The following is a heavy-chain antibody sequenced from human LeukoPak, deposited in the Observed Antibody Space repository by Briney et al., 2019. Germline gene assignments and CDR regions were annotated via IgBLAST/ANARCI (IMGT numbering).Heavy chain of an antibody. CDR2: INQDGSEK. J-gene: IGHJ5*02. D-gene: IGHD6-13*01. CDR3: ASGPLAAAGPLTFDP. CDR1: GFTFSNYW. V-gene: IGHV3-7*01. Sequence: GGSLRLSCAGSGFTFSNYWMTWVRQAPGKGLEWVANINQDGSEKYYVDSVKGRFTISRDNAKNSLYLQMNSLRAEDTAVYYCASGPLAAAGPLTFDPWGQGTLVTVSS.